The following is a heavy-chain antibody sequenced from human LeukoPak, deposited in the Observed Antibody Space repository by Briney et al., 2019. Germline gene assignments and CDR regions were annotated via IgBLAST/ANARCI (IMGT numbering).Heavy chain of an antibody. CDR2: INHSGST. V-gene: IGHV4-34*01. J-gene: IGHJ5*02. CDR1: GGSFSGYY. CDR3: ARARVLIAASGPNWFDP. Sequence: SETLSLTCAVYGGSFSGYYWSWIRQPPGKGLEWIGEINHSGSTNYNPSLKSRVTISVDTSKNQFSLKLSSVTAADPAVYYCARARVLIAASGPNWFDPWGQGTLVTVSS. D-gene: IGHD6-6*01.